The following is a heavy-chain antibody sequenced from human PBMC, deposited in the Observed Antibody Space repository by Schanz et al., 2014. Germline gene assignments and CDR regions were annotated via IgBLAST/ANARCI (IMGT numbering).Heavy chain of an antibody. J-gene: IGHJ4*02. CDR3: ARAPLREEVWTGYDLDH. V-gene: IGHV1-46*01. CDR2: INPIDGST. CDR1: GGTFSSYA. Sequence: QVPLVQSGAEVKKPGSSVKVSCKASGGTFSSYAFSWVRQAPGQGLEWMGLINPIDGSTTYVWGFHGRLTMTRDTSTTTVYMDLSTLRSEDTAVYYCARAPLREEVWTGYDLDHWGRGTLVTVS. D-gene: IGHD3-9*01.